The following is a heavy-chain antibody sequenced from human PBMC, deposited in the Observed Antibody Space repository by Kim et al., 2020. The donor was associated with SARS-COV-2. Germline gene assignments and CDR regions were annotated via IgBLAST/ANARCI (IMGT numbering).Heavy chain of an antibody. CDR3: ARDSGYYGSGTYYD. D-gene: IGHD3-10*01. J-gene: IGHJ4*02. V-gene: IGHV3-30*09. CDR2: ISYDGNNK. Sequence: GVSLRLSCVASGFTFSSFAMHWVRQAPGKGLEWVAVISYDGNNKEHADSVKGRFVSSRDNSKNTLYLQMNSMRTEDTAVYYCARDSGYYGSGTYYDWGQGTLVTVSS. CDR1: GFTFSSFA.